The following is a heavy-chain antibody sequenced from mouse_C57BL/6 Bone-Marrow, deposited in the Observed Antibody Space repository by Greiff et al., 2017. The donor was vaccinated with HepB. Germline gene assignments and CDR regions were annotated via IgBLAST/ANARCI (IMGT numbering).Heavy chain of an antibody. CDR2: IHPNSGST. CDR3: VSSPYWYFDV. D-gene: IGHD1-1*01. CDR1: GYTFTSYW. Sequence: QVQLKQPGAELVKPGASVKLSCKASGYTFTSYWMHWVKQRPGQGLEWIGMIHPNSGSTNYSEKFKSKATLTVDKSSSTAYMQLSSLTSEDSAVYYCVSSPYWYFDVWGTGTTVTVSS. J-gene: IGHJ1*03. V-gene: IGHV1-64*01.